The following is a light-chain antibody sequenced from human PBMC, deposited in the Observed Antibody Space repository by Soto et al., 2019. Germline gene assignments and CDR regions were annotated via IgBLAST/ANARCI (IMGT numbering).Light chain of an antibody. CDR2: GTS. CDR1: QSVATQF. Sequence: DIVLTQSPGTLSLSPGERPTLSCRASQSVATQFFTWSQQRPGQAPRVLIYGTSTRATGIPDRFSGSGSGTDFTLTISRLEPEDFAVYYCQQYTSSSGYTFGQGTKLEIK. V-gene: IGKV3-20*01. J-gene: IGKJ2*01. CDR3: QQYTSSSGYT.